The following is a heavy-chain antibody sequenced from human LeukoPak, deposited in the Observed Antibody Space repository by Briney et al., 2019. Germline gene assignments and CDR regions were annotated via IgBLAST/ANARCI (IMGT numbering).Heavy chain of an antibody. CDR2: ISAYNGNT. Sequence: ASVTVSCKASGYTFTSYGISWVRQAPGQGLEWMGWISAYNGNTNYAQKLQGRVTMTTDTSTSTAYMELRSLRSDDTAVYYCARGYYDFWSGSYYYYYYGMDVWGQGTTVTVSS. CDR1: GYTFTSYG. J-gene: IGHJ6*02. V-gene: IGHV1-18*01. D-gene: IGHD3-3*01. CDR3: ARGYYDFWSGSYYYYYYGMDV.